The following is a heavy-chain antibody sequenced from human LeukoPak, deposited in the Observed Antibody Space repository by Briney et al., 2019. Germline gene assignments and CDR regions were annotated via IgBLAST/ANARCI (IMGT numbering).Heavy chain of an antibody. Sequence: ASVKVSCKASGYTFTGYYMHWVRQAPGQGLEYMGWINPNSGGTNYAQKFQGRVTMTRDTSISTAYMELSSLRSDDTAVYYCARANPSYGQHYWGQGTLVTVSS. CDR2: INPNSGGT. D-gene: IGHD5-18*01. J-gene: IGHJ4*02. V-gene: IGHV1-2*02. CDR1: GYTFTGYY. CDR3: ARANPSYGQHY.